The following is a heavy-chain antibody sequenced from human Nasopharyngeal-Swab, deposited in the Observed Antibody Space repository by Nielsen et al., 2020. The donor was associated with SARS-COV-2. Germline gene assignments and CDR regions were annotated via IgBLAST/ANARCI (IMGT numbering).Heavy chain of an antibody. V-gene: IGHV1-3*01. J-gene: IGHJ4*02. D-gene: IGHD4-23*01. CDR2: INAGNGNT. Sequence: ASVKVSCKASGYTFTSYAMHWVRQAPGKRLEWMGWINAGNGNTKYSQKFQGRVTITRDTSASTAYMELSSLRSEDTAVYYCARAKDGGKGFYFHYWGQGTLVTVSS. CDR3: ARAKDGGKGFYFHY. CDR1: GYTFTSYA.